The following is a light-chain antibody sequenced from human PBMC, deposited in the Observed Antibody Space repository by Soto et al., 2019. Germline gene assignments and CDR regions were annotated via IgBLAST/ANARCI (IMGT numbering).Light chain of an antibody. CDR2: DAY. J-gene: IGKJ3*01. CDR1: QSVTNNF. Sequence: EIVLTQSPGTLSLSPGERATLSCRASQSVTNNFLAWYQQKPGQAPRLLIYDAYIRATGIADRFSGSGSGADFTLTISRLEPEDFAVYYCQQYVTSPPFTSGPGTRV. V-gene: IGKV3-20*01. CDR3: QQYVTSPPFT.